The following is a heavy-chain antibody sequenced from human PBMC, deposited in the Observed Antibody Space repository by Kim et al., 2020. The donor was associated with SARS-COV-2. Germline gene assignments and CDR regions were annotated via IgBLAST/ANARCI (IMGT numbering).Heavy chain of an antibody. D-gene: IGHD2-21*02. CDR2: IYPRGSDT. J-gene: IGHJ4*02. CDR1: GYSFTNFW. V-gene: IGHV5-51*01. CDR3: ARQSRQAIYCGGDCYSDF. Sequence: GESLKISCKASGYSFTNFWIGWVRQMPDKGLEWLGIIYPRGSDTTYSPSFQGQVTISADKSINTAYLQWGSLKASDTAMYYCARQSRQAIYCGGDCYSDFWGQGTLVTVS.